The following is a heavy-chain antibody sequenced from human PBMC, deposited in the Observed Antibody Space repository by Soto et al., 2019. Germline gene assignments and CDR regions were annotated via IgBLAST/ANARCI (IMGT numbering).Heavy chain of an antibody. J-gene: IGHJ4*02. D-gene: IGHD4-17*01. CDR3: ARANGDYYFDY. CDR2: ISTYKGDT. CDR1: GYTFTSYG. V-gene: IGHV1-18*01. Sequence: QVQLVQSGAEVKKPGASVKVSCNASGYTFTSYGISWVRQAPGQGLEWMGWISTYKGDTHYAQKLQGRVTLTTDTATSTAYMELRSRRSDDTAVYYCARANGDYYFDYWGQGTLVTVST.